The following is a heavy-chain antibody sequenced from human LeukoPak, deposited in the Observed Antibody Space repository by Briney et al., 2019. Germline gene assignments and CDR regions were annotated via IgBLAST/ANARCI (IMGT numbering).Heavy chain of an antibody. CDR3: ATERGYSYGWVHGGRYMDV. D-gene: IGHD5-18*01. J-gene: IGHJ6*03. V-gene: IGHV4-34*01. CDR2: INHSGST. Sequence: SETLSLTCAVYGGSFSGYYWTWIRQPPGKGLEWIGEINHSGSTNYNPSLKSRVTISVDTSKNQFSLKLSSVTAADTAVYYCATERGYSYGWVHGGRYMDVWGKGTTVTISS. CDR1: GGSFSGYY.